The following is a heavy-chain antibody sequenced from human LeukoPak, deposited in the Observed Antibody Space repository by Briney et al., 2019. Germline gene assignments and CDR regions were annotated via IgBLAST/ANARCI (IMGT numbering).Heavy chain of an antibody. J-gene: IGHJ4*02. CDR2: INPNSGGT. Sequence: ASVKVSCKASGYTFTGYYMHWVRQAPGQGLEWMGRINPNSGGTNYAQKFQGRVTMTRDTSISTAYMELGRLRSDDTAVYYCARGAYCSGGSCLQPKRYDYWGQGTLVTVSS. V-gene: IGHV1-2*06. CDR1: GYTFTGYY. D-gene: IGHD2-15*01. CDR3: ARGAYCSGGSCLQPKRYDY.